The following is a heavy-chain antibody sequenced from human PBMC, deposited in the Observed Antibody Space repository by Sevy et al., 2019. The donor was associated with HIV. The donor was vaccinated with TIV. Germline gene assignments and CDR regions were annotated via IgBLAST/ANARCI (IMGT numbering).Heavy chain of an antibody. Sequence: GGSLRHSCAASGFTFDDYAMHWVRQAPGKGLEWVSLISWDGGSTYYADSVKGRFTISRDNSKNSLYLQMNSLRAEDTALYYCVRGVRGGSPYYYGMDVWGQGTTVTVSS. CDR1: GFTFDDYA. CDR2: ISWDGGST. V-gene: IGHV3-43D*04. CDR3: VRGVRGGSPYYYGMDV. J-gene: IGHJ6*02. D-gene: IGHD3-10*02.